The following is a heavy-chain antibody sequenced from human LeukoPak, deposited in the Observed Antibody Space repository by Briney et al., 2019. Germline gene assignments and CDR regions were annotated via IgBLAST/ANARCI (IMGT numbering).Heavy chain of an antibody. V-gene: IGHV3-21*01. Sequence: GGSLRLSCAASGFTFSSDSMNWVRQAPGKGLEWVSSISSSSSYIYYADSVKGRFTISRDNAKNSLYLQMNSLRAEDTAVYYCARDFDSSGYYLPFDYWGQGTLVTVSS. CDR1: GFTFSSDS. CDR2: ISSSSSYI. J-gene: IGHJ4*02. CDR3: ARDFDSSGYYLPFDY. D-gene: IGHD3-22*01.